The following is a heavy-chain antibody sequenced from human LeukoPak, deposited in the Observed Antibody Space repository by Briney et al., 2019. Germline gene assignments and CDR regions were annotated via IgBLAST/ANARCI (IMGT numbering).Heavy chain of an antibody. D-gene: IGHD3-3*01. Sequence: PSETLSLTCTVSGASISSSRYYWGWIRQPPGKGLEWIGSISYSGTTYYNPSLKSRVTISVDTSRNQFSLKLSSVTAPDTAVYYCARDPSDFWSGYYVTFDYWGQGTLVTVSS. J-gene: IGHJ4*02. CDR3: ARDPSDFWSGYYVTFDY. CDR1: GASISSSRYY. V-gene: IGHV4-39*02. CDR2: ISYSGTT.